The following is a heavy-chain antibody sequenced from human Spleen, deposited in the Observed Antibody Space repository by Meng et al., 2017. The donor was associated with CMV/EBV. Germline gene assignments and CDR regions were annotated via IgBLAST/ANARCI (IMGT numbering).Heavy chain of an antibody. J-gene: IGHJ4*02. V-gene: IGHV1-8*02. CDR2: MNPNSGNT. D-gene: IGHD2-15*01. Sequence: ASVKVSCKASGYTFTGYYMHWVRQAPGQGLEWMGWMNPNSGNTGYAQKFQGRVTMTRNTSISTAYMELSSLRSEDTAVYYCARWGDIVGGNYWGQGTLVTVSS. CDR1: GYTFTGYY. CDR3: ARWGDIVGGNY.